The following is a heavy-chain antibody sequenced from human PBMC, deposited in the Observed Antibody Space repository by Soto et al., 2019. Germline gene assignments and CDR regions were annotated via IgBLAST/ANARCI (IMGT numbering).Heavy chain of an antibody. D-gene: IGHD3-10*01. CDR3: ARVPMAELYYYYRMDV. V-gene: IGHV1-18*01. CDR1: GYTFTSYG. CDR2: ISAYNGNT. Sequence: ASVKVSCKASGYTFTSYGISWVRQAPVQGLEWMGWISAYNGNTNYAQKLQGRVTMTTDTSTSTAYMELRSLRSDDTAVYYCARVPMAELYYYYRMDVWGQATTVTVSS. J-gene: IGHJ6*02.